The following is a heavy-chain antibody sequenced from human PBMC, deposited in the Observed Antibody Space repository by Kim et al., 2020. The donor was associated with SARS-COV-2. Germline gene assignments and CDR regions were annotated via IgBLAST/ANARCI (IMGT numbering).Heavy chain of an antibody. V-gene: IGHV3-11*03. CDR3: ARRGSSWYSQIDY. J-gene: IGHJ4*02. D-gene: IGHD6-13*01. Sequence: GGSLRLSCAASGFTFSDYYMSWIRQAPGKGLEWVSYISSSSTYTNYADSVKGRFTISRDNAENSLYLQTNSLRAEDTAVYYCARRGSSWYSQIDYWGQGTLVTVSS. CDR2: ISSSSTYT. CDR1: GFTFSDYY.